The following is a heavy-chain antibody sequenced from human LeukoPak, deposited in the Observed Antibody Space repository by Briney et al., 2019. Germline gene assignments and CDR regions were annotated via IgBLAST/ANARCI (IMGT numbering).Heavy chain of an antibody. D-gene: IGHD3-10*01. Sequence: ASVKVSCKASGYIFSSYGISWVRQAPGQGLEWMGWITAYQGNTAWAQKFQGRITMTTDTSTRAAYMELTSLRFDDTAVYYCARDEFYGSGSSGDDGLDIWGQGTMVSV. CDR1: GYIFSSYG. CDR2: ITAYQGNT. CDR3: ARDEFYGSGSSGDDGLDI. J-gene: IGHJ3*02. V-gene: IGHV1-18*01.